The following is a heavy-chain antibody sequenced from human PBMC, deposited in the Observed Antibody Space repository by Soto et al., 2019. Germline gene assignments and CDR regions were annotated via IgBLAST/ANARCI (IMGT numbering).Heavy chain of an antibody. J-gene: IGHJ1*01. CDR1: GFTFSIYA. CDR3: AKMGVVVFATQTYTEYFHH. CDR2: ISGSGGST. D-gene: IGHD2-15*01. V-gene: IGHV3-23*01. Sequence: EVQLLESGGGLVQPGGSLRLSCAASGFTSGFTFSIYAMSWVRQAPGKGLEWVSAISGSGGSTYYADSVKGRFTISRDNSKNTLYLQMNSLRAEDTAVYHCAKMGVVVFATQTYTEYFHHWGQGTLVTVSS.